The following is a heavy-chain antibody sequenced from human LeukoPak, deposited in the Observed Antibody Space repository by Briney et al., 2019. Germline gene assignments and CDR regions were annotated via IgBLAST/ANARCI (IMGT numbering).Heavy chain of an antibody. CDR2: ISSSGSTI. D-gene: IGHD6-19*01. CDR3: AREKYSSGSYDY. V-gene: IGHV3-48*03. CDR1: GFTFSSYE. J-gene: IGHJ4*02. Sequence: GGSLRLSCATSGFTFSSYEMNWVRQAPGKGLEWVSYISSSGSTIYYADSVKGRFTISRDNAKNSLYLQMNSLRAEDTAVYYCAREKYSSGSYDYWGQGTLVTVSS.